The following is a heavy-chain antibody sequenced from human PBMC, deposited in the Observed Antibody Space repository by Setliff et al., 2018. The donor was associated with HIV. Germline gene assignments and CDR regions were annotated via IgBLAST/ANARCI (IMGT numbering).Heavy chain of an antibody. Sequence: SVKVSCKASGGTFSSDAFSWVRQVPGQGLEWMGGTIPLLGIINYADKFQDRVTITRDESTSTAYMELSSLRSEETAVYDCAREVWEWLSFDYWGQGTLDTVS. CDR1: GGTFSSDA. V-gene: IGHV1-69*10. CDR2: TIPLLGII. CDR3: AREVWEWLSFDY. J-gene: IGHJ4*02. D-gene: IGHD3-3*01.